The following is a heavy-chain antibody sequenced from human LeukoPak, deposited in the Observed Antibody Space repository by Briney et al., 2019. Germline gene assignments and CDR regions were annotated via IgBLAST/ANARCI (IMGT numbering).Heavy chain of an antibody. Sequence: ETLSLTCAVYGGSFSRYYWTWIRQAPGKGLEWVSSISSSSSYIYYADSVKGRFTISRDNAKNSLYLQMNSLRAEDTAVYYCARDFHPTNIAAAALWGQGTLVTVSS. J-gene: IGHJ4*02. CDR3: ARDFHPTNIAAAAL. CDR2: ISSSSSYI. V-gene: IGHV3-21*01. CDR1: GGSFSRYY. D-gene: IGHD6-13*01.